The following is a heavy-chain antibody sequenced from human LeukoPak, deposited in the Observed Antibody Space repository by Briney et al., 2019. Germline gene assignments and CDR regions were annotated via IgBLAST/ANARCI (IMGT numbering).Heavy chain of an antibody. CDR2: IYNSGST. CDR1: GDSIKNYY. V-gene: IGHV4-59*01. Sequence: PSETLSLTCTVSGDSIKNYYWIWVRQSPGKGLEWIGYIYNSGSTYYNPSPKSRVTMSVDTSKNQFSLKLNSVTAADTAVYYCARAGYCSSTSCQWVPLVWGQGTTVTVSS. CDR3: ARAGYCSSTSCQWVPLV. D-gene: IGHD2-2*03. J-gene: IGHJ6*02.